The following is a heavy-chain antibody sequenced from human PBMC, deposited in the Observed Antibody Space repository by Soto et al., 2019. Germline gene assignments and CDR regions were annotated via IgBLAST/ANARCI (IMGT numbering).Heavy chain of an antibody. V-gene: IGHV3-21*01. CDR3: AREKNRGLYYGMDV. J-gene: IGHJ6*02. Sequence: GGSLRLSCAASGFTFSSYSMNWVRQAPGKGLEWVSSISSSSSYIYYADSVKGRFTISRDNAKNSLYLQMNSLRAEDTAVYYCAREKNRGLYYGMDVWGQGTTVTVSS. CDR1: GFTFSSYS. CDR2: ISSSSSYI.